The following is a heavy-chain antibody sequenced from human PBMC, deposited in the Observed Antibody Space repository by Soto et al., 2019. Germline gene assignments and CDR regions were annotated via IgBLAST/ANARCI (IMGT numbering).Heavy chain of an antibody. Sequence: SVKVSCKASGVTFSRQDMRWVRQAPGQGLEWMGGIIPIFGTPQYAEKFQDRVTITADESTSTAYMELSSLTYEETAVYYCATNEGRDGYSFDYWGQGNLVTVSS. V-gene: IGHV1-69*13. D-gene: IGHD5-12*01. CDR2: IIPIFGTP. J-gene: IGHJ4*02. CDR3: ATNEGRDGYSFDY. CDR1: GVTFSRQD.